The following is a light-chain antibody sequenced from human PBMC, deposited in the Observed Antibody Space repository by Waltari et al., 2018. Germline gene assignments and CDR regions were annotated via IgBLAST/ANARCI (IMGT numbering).Light chain of an antibody. V-gene: IGLV1-47*01. Sequence: QSVLTQPPSVSGTPGQGVTISCSGSSSNIGTNYVYWYQQLPRTAPNLLIFRNEQRPSGVPDRFSASKSGTSASLAISGLRSEDEADYYCAAWDDGLRGPVFGGGTKLTVL. CDR2: RNE. CDR1: SSNIGTNY. CDR3: AAWDDGLRGPV. J-gene: IGLJ3*02.